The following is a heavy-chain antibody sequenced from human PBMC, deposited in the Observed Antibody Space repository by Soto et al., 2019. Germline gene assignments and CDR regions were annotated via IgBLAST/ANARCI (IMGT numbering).Heavy chain of an antibody. J-gene: IGHJ4*02. Sequence: PGGSLRLSCAASGFTFSSYAMSWVRQAPGKGLEWVSAISGSVVSTYYADSVKGGFTISRDNSKNTLYLQMNSLRAEDTAVYYCAKSIAAAGTNYWGQGTLVTVSS. V-gene: IGHV3-23*01. CDR3: AKSIAAAGTNY. CDR2: ISGSVVST. D-gene: IGHD6-13*01. CDR1: GFTFSSYA.